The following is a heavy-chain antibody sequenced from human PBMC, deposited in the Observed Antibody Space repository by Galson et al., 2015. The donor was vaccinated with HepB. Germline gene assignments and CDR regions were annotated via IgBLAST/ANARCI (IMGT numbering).Heavy chain of an antibody. V-gene: IGHV3-21*01. J-gene: IGHJ6*03. D-gene: IGHD3-3*01. CDR2: ISSSSSYI. CDR3: ARDLGHYDFWSGYYDYYYMDV. Sequence: SLRLSCAASGFTFSSYTMNWVRQAPGTGLEWVSSISSSSSYIYYADSVKGRFTISRDSAKNSLYLQMNSLRAEDTAVYYCARDLGHYDFWSGYYDYYYMDVWGKGTTVTVSS. CDR1: GFTFSSYT.